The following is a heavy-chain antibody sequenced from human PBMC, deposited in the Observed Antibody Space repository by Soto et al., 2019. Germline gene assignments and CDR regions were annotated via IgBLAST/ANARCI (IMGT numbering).Heavy chain of an antibody. J-gene: IGHJ6*01. CDR3: ARSQFVLYYDFFIRAEDG. V-gene: IGHV4-34*01. D-gene: IGHD3-3*01. CDR2: INQRGST. Sequence: SGIRKNNGTGVEWIGEINQRGSTNYNPPLNSRVTISGDTSKNQFSLKLSSVTAADTAVYYCARSQFVLYYDFFIRAEDG.